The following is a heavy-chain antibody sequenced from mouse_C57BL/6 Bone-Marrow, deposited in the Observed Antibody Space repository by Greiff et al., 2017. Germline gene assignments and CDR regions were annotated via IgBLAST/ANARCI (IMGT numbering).Heavy chain of an antibody. CDR3: TREFYDYDQGVYAMDY. CDR1: GFTFSSYA. D-gene: IGHD2-4*01. J-gene: IGHJ4*01. Sequence: EVKLMESGEGLVKPGGSLKLSCAASGFTFSSYAMSWVRQTPEKRLEWVAYISSGGDYIYYADTVKGRFTISRDNARNTLYLQMSSLKSEDTAMYYWTREFYDYDQGVYAMDYWGQGTSVTVSS. V-gene: IGHV5-9-1*02. CDR2: ISSGGDYI.